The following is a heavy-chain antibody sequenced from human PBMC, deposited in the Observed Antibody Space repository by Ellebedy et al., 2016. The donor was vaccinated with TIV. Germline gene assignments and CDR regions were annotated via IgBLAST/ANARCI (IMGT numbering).Heavy chain of an antibody. CDR1: GGSIGDYY. J-gene: IGHJ4*02. CDR2: SHYSGAS. Sequence: SETLSLTCTVSGGSIGDYYWNWIRQSPGKGLEWIGFSHYSGASYYNPSLKSRVTISLDTPQNQVSLRLNSVTAADTAMYYCMRGPGRGYPTDKWGPGTLVTVSS. D-gene: IGHD3-3*01. V-gene: IGHV4-59*01. CDR3: MRGPGRGYPTDK.